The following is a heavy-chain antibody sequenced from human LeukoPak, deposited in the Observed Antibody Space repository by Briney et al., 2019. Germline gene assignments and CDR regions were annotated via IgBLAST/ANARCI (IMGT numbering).Heavy chain of an antibody. D-gene: IGHD5-24*01. CDR2: IYYSGST. CDR3: ATRDGYNYNWFDP. CDR1: GGSVSSGSCY. J-gene: IGHJ5*02. V-gene: IGHV4-61*01. Sequence: SETLSLTCTVSGGSVSSGSCYWSWIRQPPGKGLEWIGYIYYSGSTNYNPSLKSRVTISVDTSKNQFSLKLSSVTAADTAVYYCATRDGYNYNWFDPWGQGTLVTVSS.